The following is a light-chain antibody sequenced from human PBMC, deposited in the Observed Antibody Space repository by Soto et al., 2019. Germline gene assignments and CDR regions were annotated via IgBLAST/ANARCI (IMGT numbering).Light chain of an antibody. CDR2: EAS. CDR1: QSVSSY. V-gene: IGKV3-11*01. J-gene: IGKJ1*01. CDR3: QQRSNWPPWT. Sequence: TQSPATLSLSPGERATLSCRASQSVSSYLAWYQQKPGQAPRLLIYEASNRDTGIPARFSGSGSGTDFTLTISSLEPEDFAVYYCQQRSNWPPWTFGQGTKV.